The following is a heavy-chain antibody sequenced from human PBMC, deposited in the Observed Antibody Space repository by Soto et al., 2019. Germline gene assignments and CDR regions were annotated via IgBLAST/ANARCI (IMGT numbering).Heavy chain of an antibody. CDR1: GGSISSYY. D-gene: IGHD2-21*01. CDR2: IYYSGST. Sequence: SETLSLTCTVSGGSISSYYWSWIRQPPGKGLEWIGYIYYSGSTNYNPSLKSRVTISVDTSKNQFSLKLSSVTAADTAVYYCASTYCGGDCYPGDSYYYYMDVWGKGTTVTVSS. J-gene: IGHJ6*03. V-gene: IGHV4-59*08. CDR3: ASTYCGGDCYPGDSYYYYMDV.